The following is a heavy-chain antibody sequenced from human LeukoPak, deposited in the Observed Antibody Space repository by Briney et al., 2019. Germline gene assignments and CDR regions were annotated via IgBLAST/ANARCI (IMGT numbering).Heavy chain of an antibody. J-gene: IGHJ4*02. CDR1: GFTFSSYG. V-gene: IGHV3-30*02. CDR3: ARSTMVRGVRYFDY. Sequence: PGGSLRLSCAASGFTFSSYGMHWVRQAPGKGLEWVAFIRYDGSNKYYADSVKGRFTISRDNSKNTLYLQMNSLRAEDTAVYYCARSTMVRGVRYFDYWGQGTLVTVSS. D-gene: IGHD3-10*01. CDR2: IRYDGSNK.